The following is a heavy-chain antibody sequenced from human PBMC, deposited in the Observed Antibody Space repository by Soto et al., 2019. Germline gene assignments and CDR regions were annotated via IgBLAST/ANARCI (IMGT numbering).Heavy chain of an antibody. J-gene: IGHJ6*02. CDR2: IYYSGST. D-gene: IGHD6-25*01. CDR3: ARDRTPPAANDGMDV. Sequence: QVQLQESGPGLVKPSQTLSLTCTVSGGSISSGGYYWSWIRQHPGKGLEWMGYIYYSGSTYYNPDLQSRGTISVDTSKNHFSLKLSSVTAADTAMYYCARDRTPPAANDGMDVWGQGTTVTVSS. CDR1: GGSISSGGYY. V-gene: IGHV4-31*03.